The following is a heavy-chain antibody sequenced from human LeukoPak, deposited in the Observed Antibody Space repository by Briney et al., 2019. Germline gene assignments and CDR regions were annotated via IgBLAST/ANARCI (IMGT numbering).Heavy chain of an antibody. D-gene: IGHD5-18*01. CDR2: IYPDDSDI. J-gene: IGHJ3*02. CDR1: GYSFTNYW. V-gene: IGHV5-51*01. Sequence: GESLKISCQGSGYSFTNYWIGWVRQMPGKGLECMGIIYPDDSDIRYSPSFQGQVTISADKSVSTVYLQWSSLKASDTAIYYCARHTRGVDTALVQDAFDIWGQGTRVTVSS. CDR3: ARHTRGVDTALVQDAFDI.